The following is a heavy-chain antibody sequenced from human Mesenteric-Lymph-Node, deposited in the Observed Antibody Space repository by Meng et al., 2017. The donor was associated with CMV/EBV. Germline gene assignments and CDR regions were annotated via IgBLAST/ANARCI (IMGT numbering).Heavy chain of an antibody. J-gene: IGHJ6*02. D-gene: IGHD6-13*01. V-gene: IGHV5-51*01. CDR3: ARHRFGGSSWYYYYYYYGMDV. CDR1: GYSFTTYW. Sequence: KVSCKASGYSFTTYWIGWVRQTPGKGLEWMGIIYPGDSDTRYSPSFQGQVTIPADKSISTAYLQWSSLKASDTAMYYCARHRFGGSSWYYYYYYYGMDVWGQGTTVTVSS. CDR2: IYPGDSDT.